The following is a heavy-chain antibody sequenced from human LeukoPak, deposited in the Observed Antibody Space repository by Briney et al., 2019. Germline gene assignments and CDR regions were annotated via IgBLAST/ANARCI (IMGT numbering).Heavy chain of an antibody. Sequence: PGGSLRLSCAASGFTFSSYSMNWVRQAPGKGLEWVSYISSSSSTIYYADSVKGRFTISRDNAKNSLYLQMNSLRDEDTAVYYCARDCGGSGWIDAFDIWGQGTMVTVSS. V-gene: IGHV3-48*02. J-gene: IGHJ3*02. CDR3: ARDCGGSGWIDAFDI. CDR2: ISSSSSTI. D-gene: IGHD6-19*01. CDR1: GFTFSSYS.